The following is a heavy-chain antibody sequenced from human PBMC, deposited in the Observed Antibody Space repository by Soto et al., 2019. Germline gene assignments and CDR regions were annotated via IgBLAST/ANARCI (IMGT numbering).Heavy chain of an antibody. CDR1: GFSFSTSGVG. J-gene: IGHJ5*02. D-gene: IGHD1-1*01. Sequence: QITLKESGPTLVKPTQTLTLTCTFSGFSFSTSGVGVGWIRQPPGKALEWLALIYWDDDKRYNPSLKSRLIINKDISKNEVVLSMTNMDPVDTATYYCVKRRGETGTAWLDPWGQGTLVTVSS. V-gene: IGHV2-5*02. CDR3: VKRRGETGTAWLDP. CDR2: IYWDDDK.